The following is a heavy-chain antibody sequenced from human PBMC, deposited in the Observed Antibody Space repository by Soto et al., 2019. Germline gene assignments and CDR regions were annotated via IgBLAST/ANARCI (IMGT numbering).Heavy chain of an antibody. CDR2: IKQDGSEK. V-gene: IGHV3-7*03. D-gene: IGHD3-22*01. Sequence: PGGSLRLSCVASGFTFRSYWMSWVRQAPGKWLEWVANIKQDGSEKYYVDSVKGRFTISRDNARKSLYLQMNSLGDEDTAVYFCAKDGPDDSSGYFSFEYWGQGXLVTVYS. CDR3: AKDGPDDSSGYFSFEY. CDR1: GFTFRSYW. J-gene: IGHJ4*02.